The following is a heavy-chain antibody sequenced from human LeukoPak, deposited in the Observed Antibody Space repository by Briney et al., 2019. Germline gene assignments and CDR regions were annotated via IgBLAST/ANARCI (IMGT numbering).Heavy chain of an antibody. CDR2: ISSSSSYI. V-gene: IGHV3-21*01. D-gene: IGHD3-3*01. CDR3: ARDVTTFGVVSTTGTFDY. J-gene: IGHJ4*02. Sequence: PGGSLRLSCAASGFTFSSYSMNWVRQAPGKGLEWVSSISSSSSYIYYADSVKGRFTISRDNAKNSLYLQMNSLRAEDTAVYYCARDVTTFGVVSTTGTFDYWGQGTLVTVSS. CDR1: GFTFSSYS.